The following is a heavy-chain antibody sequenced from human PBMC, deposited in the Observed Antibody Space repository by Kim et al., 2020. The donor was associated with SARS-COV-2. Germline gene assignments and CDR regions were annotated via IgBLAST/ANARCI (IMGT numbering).Heavy chain of an antibody. Sequence: GGSLRLSCAASGFTFSSYSMNWVRQAPGKGLEWVSSISSSSSYIYYADSVKGRFTISRDNAKNSLYLQMNSLRAEDTAVYYCARDLWSQDDSSGYYHWGQGTLVTVSS. CDR2: ISSSSSYI. CDR3: ARDLWSQDDSSGYYH. V-gene: IGHV3-21*01. D-gene: IGHD3-22*01. CDR1: GFTFSSYS. J-gene: IGHJ5*02.